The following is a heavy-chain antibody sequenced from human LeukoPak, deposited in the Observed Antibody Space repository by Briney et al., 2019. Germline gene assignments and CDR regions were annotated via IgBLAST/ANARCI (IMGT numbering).Heavy chain of an antibody. D-gene: IGHD1-26*01. CDR1: GFTFKDYG. J-gene: IGHJ6*02. Sequence: PGRSLRLSCAATGFTFKDYGMHWVRQPPGKGLEWVSSINWNGGGIDYADSVKGRFTISRDNAKNSLYLQLSSLRPEDTALYYCAKHMRATNTYSFFGLDVWGQGTTVTVSS. V-gene: IGHV3-9*01. CDR2: INWNGGGI. CDR3: AKHMRATNTYSFFGLDV.